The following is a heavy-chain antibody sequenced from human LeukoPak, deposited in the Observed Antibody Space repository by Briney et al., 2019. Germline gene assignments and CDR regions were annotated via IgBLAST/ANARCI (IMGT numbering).Heavy chain of an antibody. CDR1: AASFSSHY. Sequence: SETLSLTCAVSAASFSSHYWTWIRQSPGKGLEWIGYISYIGSTNYNPSLKSRVTTSIDTSRNQFSLKLRSVTAADTAVYYCARDLVTVTKGFDIWGQGTMVSVSS. CDR2: ISYIGST. CDR3: ARDLVTVTKGFDI. D-gene: IGHD4-17*01. J-gene: IGHJ3*02. V-gene: IGHV4-59*11.